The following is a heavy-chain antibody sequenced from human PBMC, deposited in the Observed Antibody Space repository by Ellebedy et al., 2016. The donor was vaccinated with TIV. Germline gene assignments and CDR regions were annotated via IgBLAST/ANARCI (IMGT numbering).Heavy chain of an antibody. Sequence: GGSLRLXXAASGFTFSSFRMHWVRQAPGKGLVWVSRIDSDGSSTSYADSVKGRFTISRDNSKNTLFLEINSLRADDTAIYYCAKVLEVASGAYDYWGQGTLVTVSS. V-gene: IGHV3-74*01. J-gene: IGHJ4*02. D-gene: IGHD3-10*01. CDR3: AKVLEVASGAYDY. CDR1: GFTFSSFR. CDR2: IDSDGSST.